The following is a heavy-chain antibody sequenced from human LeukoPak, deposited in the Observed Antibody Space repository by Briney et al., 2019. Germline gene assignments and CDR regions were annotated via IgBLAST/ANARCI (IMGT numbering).Heavy chain of an antibody. CDR2: IYYSGST. CDR3: ARQTSRYSSGWYAFDY. D-gene: IGHD6-19*01. Sequence: PSETLSLTCTVSGGSISSSSYYWGWIRQPPGKGLEWIGSIYYSGSTYYNPSLKSRVTISVDTSKNQFSLKLSSVTAADAAVYYCARQTSRYSSGWYAFDYWGQRTLVTVSS. V-gene: IGHV4-39*01. CDR1: GGSISSSSYY. J-gene: IGHJ4*02.